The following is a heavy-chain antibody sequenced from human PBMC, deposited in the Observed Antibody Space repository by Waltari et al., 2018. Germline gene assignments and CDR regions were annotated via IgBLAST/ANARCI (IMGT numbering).Heavy chain of an antibody. CDR1: GYSISSGYS. J-gene: IGHJ4*02. V-gene: IGHV4-38-2*01. D-gene: IGHD1-26*01. CDR2: IYHSGST. CDR3: ASASGYSDY. Sequence: QLQLQVSGPGLVKPSETLSLTCAVSGYSISSGYSWGWLRQPPGRGLAEIGSIYHSGSTYYNPSLKSRVTISGDTAKNQFSLKLSSVTAADTAVYYCASASGYSDYWGQGTLVTVSS.